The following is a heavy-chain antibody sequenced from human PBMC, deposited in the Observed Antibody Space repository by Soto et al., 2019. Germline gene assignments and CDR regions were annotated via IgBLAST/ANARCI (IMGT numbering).Heavy chain of an antibody. J-gene: IGHJ5*02. V-gene: IGHV1-46*01. CDR3: ARAGEQLAYWGGDCYSVGNWFDP. Sequence: ASVKVSCKASGYTFTSYYMHWVRQAPGQGLEWMGIINPSGGSTSYAQKFQGRVTMTRDTSTSTVYMELSSLRSEDTAVYYCARAGEQLAYWGGDCYSVGNWFDPWGQGTLVTVSS. CDR1: GYTFTSYY. D-gene: IGHD2-21*02. CDR2: INPSGGST.